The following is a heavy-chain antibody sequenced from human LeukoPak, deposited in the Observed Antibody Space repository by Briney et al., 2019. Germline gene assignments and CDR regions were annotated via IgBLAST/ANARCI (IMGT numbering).Heavy chain of an antibody. V-gene: IGHV4-59*01. CDR2: IYYSGST. J-gene: IGHJ4*02. Sequence: PSETLSLTCTVSGGSIRSYYWSWIRQPPGQGLEWIGYIYYSGSTNYNPSLKSRVTISVDTSKNQFSLKLSSVTAADTAVYYCARDRSRSGWYYFDYWGQGTLVTVSS. CDR3: ARDRSRSGWYYFDY. D-gene: IGHD6-19*01. CDR1: GGSIRSYY.